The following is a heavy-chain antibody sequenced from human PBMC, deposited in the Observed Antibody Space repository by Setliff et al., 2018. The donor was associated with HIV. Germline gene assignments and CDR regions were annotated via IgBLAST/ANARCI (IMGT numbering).Heavy chain of an antibody. CDR2: IRYDGSNK. CDR1: GFSFSNYG. J-gene: IGHJ6*02. CDR3: AKDLDPYFAMAV. Sequence: GGSLRLSCVASGFSFSNYGMHWVRQAPGKGLEWMTFIRYDGSNKYYADSVKGRFTISRDNSKNTLYLQMNSLTTEDTAVYYCAKDLDPYFAMAVWGQGTTVTVSS. V-gene: IGHV3-30*02.